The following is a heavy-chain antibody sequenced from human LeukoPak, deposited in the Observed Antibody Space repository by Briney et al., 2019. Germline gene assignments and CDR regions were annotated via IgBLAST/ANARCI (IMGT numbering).Heavy chain of an antibody. V-gene: IGHV4-61*02. CDR1: GGSISSGSYY. CDR2: IYTSGST. Sequence: PSETLSLTCTVSGGSISSGSYYWSWIRQPAGKGLEWIRRIYTSGSTNYNPSLKSRVTISVDTSKNQFSLKLSSVTAADTAVYYCARATGYYNVYWGQGTLVTVSS. CDR3: ARATGYYNVY. J-gene: IGHJ4*02. D-gene: IGHD3-9*01.